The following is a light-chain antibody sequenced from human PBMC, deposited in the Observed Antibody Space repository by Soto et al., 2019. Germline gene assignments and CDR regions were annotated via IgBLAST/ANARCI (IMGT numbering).Light chain of an antibody. CDR1: QSVSSSY. J-gene: IGKJ2*01. CDR3: QQYGRSPPYT. V-gene: IGKV3-20*01. CDR2: GAS. Sequence: EIVLTQSPGTLSLSPGERATLSCRASQSVSSSYLAWYQQKPGQAPRLLIYGASSRATGIPDRFSGSGSGKDFTLTISRLETEDFEVYYCQQYGRSPPYTFGQGTKLEIK.